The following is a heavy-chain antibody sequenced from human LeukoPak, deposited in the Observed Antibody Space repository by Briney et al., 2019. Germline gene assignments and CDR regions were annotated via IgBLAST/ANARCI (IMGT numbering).Heavy chain of an antibody. CDR3: ARDPSYGRSLYYYMDV. D-gene: IGHD2-8*01. J-gene: IGHJ6*03. CDR2: IKQDGNEK. V-gene: IGHV3-7*01. Sequence: GGSLRLSCAASGFRFNIYWMSWVRQAPGKGLEWVANIKQDGNEKYYADSVKGRFTISRDNGKNSLDLQMNSLRADDTAVYYCARDPSYGRSLYYYMDVWGKGTTVTVSS. CDR1: GFRFNIYW.